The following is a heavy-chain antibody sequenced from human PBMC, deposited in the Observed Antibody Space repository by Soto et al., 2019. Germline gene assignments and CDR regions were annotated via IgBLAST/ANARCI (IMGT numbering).Heavy chain of an antibody. J-gene: IGHJ3*02. CDR1: GGSISSGGYY. Sequence: SETLSLTCTVSGGSISSGGYYWSWIRQHPGKGLEWIGYIYYSGSTYYNPSLKSRVTISVDTSKNQFSLKLSSVTAADTAVYYCARTMVVAAVDAFDIWGQGTMVTVSS. D-gene: IGHD2-15*01. V-gene: IGHV4-31*03. CDR3: ARTMVVAAVDAFDI. CDR2: IYYSGST.